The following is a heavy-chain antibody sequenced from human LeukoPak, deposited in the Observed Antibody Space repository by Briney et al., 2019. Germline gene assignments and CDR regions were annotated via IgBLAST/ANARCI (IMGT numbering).Heavy chain of an antibody. CDR2: IYYSGST. Sequence: SETLSLTCTVSGGSISSSGYYWAWIRQPPGKGLEWIGSIYYSGSTYYNPSLKSRVTISVDTSKNQFSLKLSSVTAADTAVYYCARDQGGRLDYWGQGTLVTVSS. J-gene: IGHJ4*02. CDR1: GGSISSSGYY. D-gene: IGHD1-26*01. V-gene: IGHV4-39*07. CDR3: ARDQGGRLDY.